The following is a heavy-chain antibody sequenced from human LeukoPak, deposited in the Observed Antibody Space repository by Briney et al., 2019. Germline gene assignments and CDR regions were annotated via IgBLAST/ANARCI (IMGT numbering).Heavy chain of an antibody. Sequence: GGSLRLSCAASGFTFSRFWMGWVRQAPGKGLEWVANIKPDGSEKDYGDSVRGRFTISRDNARNSLYLQMNSLRAEDTAVYYCARENYFDYWGQGTLVTVSS. J-gene: IGHJ4*02. CDR3: ARENYFDY. V-gene: IGHV3-7*04. CDR1: GFTFSRFW. CDR2: IKPDGSEK.